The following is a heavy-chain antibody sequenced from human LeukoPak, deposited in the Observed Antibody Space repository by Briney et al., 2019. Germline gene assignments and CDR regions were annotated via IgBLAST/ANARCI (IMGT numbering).Heavy chain of an antibody. J-gene: IGHJ4*02. CDR3: ARGTAITAGIDF. V-gene: IGHV3-74*01. CDR1: GFAFSTYW. CDR2: INPEGAST. Sequence: SEGSLRLSCTASGFAFSTYWMFWVRQAPGKGLVWVSQINPEGASTTYGDPAKGRFTASRDNAKNALHLQMNSLRVDDTAVYYCARGTAITAGIDFWGQGTLVTVSS. D-gene: IGHD6-19*01.